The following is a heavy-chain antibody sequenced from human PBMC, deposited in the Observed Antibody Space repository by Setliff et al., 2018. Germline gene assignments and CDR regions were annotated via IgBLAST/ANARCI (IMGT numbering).Heavy chain of an antibody. D-gene: IGHD3-3*01. V-gene: IGHV1-69*06. Sequence: SVKVSCKASGGTFRSYAISWVRQAPGQGLEWMGGIIPIFGTANYAQKFQGRVTITADKSTSTAYMELSSLRSEDTAVYYCARGRHPPWSGYPYYYMDVWGKGTTVTVSS. J-gene: IGHJ6*03. CDR2: IIPIFGTA. CDR3: ARGRHPPWSGYPYYYMDV. CDR1: GGTFRSYA.